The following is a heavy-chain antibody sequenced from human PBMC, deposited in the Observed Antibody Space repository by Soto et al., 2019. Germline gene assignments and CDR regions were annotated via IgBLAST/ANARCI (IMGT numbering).Heavy chain of an antibody. CDR2: ISWNSGSI. V-gene: IGHV3-9*01. D-gene: IGHD4-17*01. J-gene: IGHJ4*02. CDR3: AKAYGDYYFDY. CDR1: GFTFDDYA. Sequence: GGSLRLSCAASGFTFDDYAMHWVRQAPGKGLEWVSGISWNSGSIGYADSVKGRFTISRDNAKNSLYLQMNSLRAEDTALYYCAKAYGDYYFDYWGQGTLVTVSS.